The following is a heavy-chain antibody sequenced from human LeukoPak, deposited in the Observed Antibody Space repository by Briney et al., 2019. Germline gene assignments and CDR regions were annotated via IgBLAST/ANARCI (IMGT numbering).Heavy chain of an antibody. V-gene: IGHV3-53*01. CDR3: ARDWAGIAVGYGMDV. D-gene: IGHD6-19*01. CDR1: GFTVSSSY. Sequence: GGSLRLSCAASGFTVSSSYMSWVRQAPGKGLEWVSVIYSGGSTYYADSVKGRFTISRDNSKNTLYLQMNSLRAEDTAVYYCARDWAGIAVGYGMDVWGQGTTVTVSS. J-gene: IGHJ6*02. CDR2: IYSGGST.